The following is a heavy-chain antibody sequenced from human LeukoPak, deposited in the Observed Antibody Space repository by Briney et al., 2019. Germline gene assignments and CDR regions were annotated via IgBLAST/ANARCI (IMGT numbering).Heavy chain of an antibody. D-gene: IGHD5-24*01. V-gene: IGHV3-23*01. CDR1: GFNFRRYA. J-gene: IGHJ3*02. CDR2: ISESGGTR. CDR3: VREMATITYAFDI. Sequence: GSLRLSCAGSGFNFRRYALSWVRPAPRKGLEWVSAISESGGTRNYVDSVKGRFTISRDNSKNTLYLQISSLRAEDTAVYYCVREMATITYAFDIWGQGTMVTVSS.